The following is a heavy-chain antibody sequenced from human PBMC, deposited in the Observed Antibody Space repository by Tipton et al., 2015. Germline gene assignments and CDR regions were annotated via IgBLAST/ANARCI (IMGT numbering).Heavy chain of an antibody. CDR3: ARARGRHGGLFDS. J-gene: IGHJ4*02. CDR1: TYSISRDSY. V-gene: IGHV4-38-2*02. D-gene: IGHD4-23*01. Sequence: LRLSCTISTYSISRDSYWGWIRQPPGKGLEWIGYISYTETSHYNPSLKSRVTISVDTSKNEFSLKLRSVTAADTAVYYCARARGRHGGLFDSWGQGILVTVSS. CDR2: ISYTETS.